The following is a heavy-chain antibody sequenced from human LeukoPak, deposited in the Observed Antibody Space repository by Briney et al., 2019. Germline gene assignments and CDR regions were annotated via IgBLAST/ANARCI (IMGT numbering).Heavy chain of an antibody. D-gene: IGHD3-22*01. CDR3: AKDLITMIVVPSDAFDI. CDR1: GFTFSSYG. V-gene: IGHV3-30*18. CDR2: ISYDGSNK. Sequence: PGGSLRLSCAASGFTFSSYGMHWVRQAPGKGLEWVAVISYDGSNKYYADSVKGRFTISRDNSKNTLYLQMNSLRAEDTAVYYCAKDLITMIVVPSDAFDIWGQGTMVTVSS. J-gene: IGHJ3*02.